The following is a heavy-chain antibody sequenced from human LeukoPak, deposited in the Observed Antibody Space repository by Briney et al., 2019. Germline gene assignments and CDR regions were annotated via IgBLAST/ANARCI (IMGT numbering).Heavy chain of an antibody. J-gene: IGHJ4*02. Sequence: SETLSLTCTVSGGSISSYYWSWIRQPPGKGLEWIGSIYYSGSTYYNPSLKSRVNISVDRSKNQFSLNLSSVTAADTAVYYCARDYYGGNPGYYFDTWGQGTLVTVSP. D-gene: IGHD4-23*01. V-gene: IGHV4-59*06. CDR2: IYYSGST. CDR1: GGSISSYY. CDR3: ARDYYGGNPGYYFDT.